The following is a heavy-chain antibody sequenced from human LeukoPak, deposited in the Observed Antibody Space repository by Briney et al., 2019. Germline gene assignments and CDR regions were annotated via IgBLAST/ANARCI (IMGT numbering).Heavy chain of an antibody. CDR1: GFTFSSYA. D-gene: IGHD1-7*01. J-gene: IGHJ4*02. CDR3: AKDWTGTTGNYFDY. CDR2: ISGSGGST. Sequence: PGGSLRLSCAASGFTFSSYAMSWVRQAPGKGLEWVSAISGSGGSTYYADSVKGRFTISRDNSKNTLYLRMNSLRAEDTAVYYCAKDWTGTTGNYFDYWGQGTLVTVSS. V-gene: IGHV3-23*01.